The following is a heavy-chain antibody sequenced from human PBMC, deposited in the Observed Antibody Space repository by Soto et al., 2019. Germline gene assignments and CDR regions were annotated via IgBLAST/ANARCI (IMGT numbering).Heavy chain of an antibody. J-gene: IGHJ4*02. CDR2: INHSGST. D-gene: IGHD3-22*01. V-gene: IGHV4-34*01. CDR3: AKGGAGAYYYDSSGYHIDY. Sequence: PSETLSLTCAVYGGSCSGYYSTWFRQPPGTGLEWIGEINHSGSTNYNPSLKSRVTISVDTSKNQFSLKLTSVTAADTAVYYCAKGGAGAYYYDSSGYHIDYWGQGTLVTVSS. CDR1: GGSCSGYY.